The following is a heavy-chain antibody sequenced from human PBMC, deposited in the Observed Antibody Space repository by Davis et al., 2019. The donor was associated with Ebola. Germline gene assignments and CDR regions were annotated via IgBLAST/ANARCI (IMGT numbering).Heavy chain of an antibody. CDR2: IRSKANSYAT. D-gene: IGHD2-2*01. CDR3: LVVPADRLYYYYYGMDV. V-gene: IGHV3-73*01. Sequence: GGSLRLSCAASGFTFSGSAMHWVRQASGKGLEWVGRIRSKANSYATAYAASVKGRFTISRDDSKNTAYLQMNSLKTEDTAVYYCLVVPADRLYYYYYGMDVWGQGTTVTVSS. CDR1: GFTFSGSA. J-gene: IGHJ6*02.